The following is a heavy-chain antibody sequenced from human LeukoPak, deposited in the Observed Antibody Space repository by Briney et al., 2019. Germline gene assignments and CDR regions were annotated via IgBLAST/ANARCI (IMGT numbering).Heavy chain of an antibody. CDR3: ARYCSSTSCFGLFDY. CDR2: IYYSGST. J-gene: IGHJ4*02. D-gene: IGHD2-2*01. V-gene: IGHV4-39*01. Sequence: PSETLSLTCTVSGGSISSGGYYWSWIRQHPGKGLEWIGSIYYSGSTYYNPSLKSRVTISVDTSKNQSSLKLSSVTAADTAVYYCARYCSSTSCFGLFDYWGQGTLVTVSS. CDR1: GGSISSGGYY.